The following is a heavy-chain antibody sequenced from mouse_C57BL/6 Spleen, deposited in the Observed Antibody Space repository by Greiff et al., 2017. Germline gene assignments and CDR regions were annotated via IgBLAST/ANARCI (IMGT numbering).Heavy chain of an antibody. CDR1: GYSITSGYY. V-gene: IGHV3-6*01. CDR2: ISYDGSN. CDR3: ARELGHFDY. J-gene: IGHJ2*01. Sequence: EVKLQESGPGLVKPSQSLSLTCSVTGYSITSGYYWNWIRQFPGNKLEWMGYISYDGSNNYNPSLKNRISITRDTSKNQFFLKLNSVTTEDTATYYCARELGHFDYWGQGTTLTVSS. D-gene: IGHD4-1*01.